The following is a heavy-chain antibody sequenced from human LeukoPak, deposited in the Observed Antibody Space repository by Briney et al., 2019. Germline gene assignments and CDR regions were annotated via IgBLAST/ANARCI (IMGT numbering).Heavy chain of an antibody. V-gene: IGHV1-8*01. Sequence: GASVKVSCKASGYTFTSYDINWVRQATGQGLEWMAWMNPNSGNTDYAQKFQGRVTMTRNTSISTAYMELSSLRSEDTAVYYCARRSSGYYYLYNWFDLWGQGTLVTVSS. CDR3: ARRSSGYYYLYNWFDL. D-gene: IGHD3-22*01. CDR2: MNPNSGNT. CDR1: GYTFTSYD. J-gene: IGHJ5*02.